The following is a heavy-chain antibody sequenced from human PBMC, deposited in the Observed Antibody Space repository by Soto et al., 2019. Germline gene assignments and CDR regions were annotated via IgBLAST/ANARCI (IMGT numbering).Heavy chain of an antibody. CDR2: IDSRDSYI. Sequence: GESLKISCKGSGYTFTSCWISWVRQMPGKGLEWMGRIDSRDSYINYSPSFQGRVTISADKSISTAYLQSDSLRASDTAMCYCARHRGSYGFFDYWGQGTLVTVSS. CDR1: GYTFTSCW. J-gene: IGHJ4*01. D-gene: IGHD3-16*01. V-gene: IGHV5-10-1*01. CDR3: ARHRGSYGFFDY.